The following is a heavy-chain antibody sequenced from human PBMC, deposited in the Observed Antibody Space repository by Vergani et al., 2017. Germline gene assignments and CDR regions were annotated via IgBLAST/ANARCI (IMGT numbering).Heavy chain of an antibody. CDR1: GGSISSSSYY. CDR3: ARAIVVVPAAEVGWFDP. D-gene: IGHD2-2*01. Sequence: QLQLQESGPGLVKPSETLSLTCTVSGGSISSSSYYWGWIRQPPGKGLEWIGSIYYSGSTYYNPSLKSRVTISVDTSRNQFSLKLSSVTAADTAVYYCARAIVVVPAAEVGWFDPWGQGTLVTVSS. V-gene: IGHV4-39*01. CDR2: IYYSGST. J-gene: IGHJ5*02.